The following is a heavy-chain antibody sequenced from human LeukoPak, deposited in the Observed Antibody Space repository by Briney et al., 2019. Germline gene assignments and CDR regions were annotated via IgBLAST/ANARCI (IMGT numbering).Heavy chain of an antibody. CDR1: GGTFSSYA. CDR3: ASDYGDLNAGFDY. D-gene: IGHD4-17*01. J-gene: IGHJ4*02. Sequence: RASVKVSCKASGGTFSSYAISWVRQAPGQGLEWMGGIIPIFGTANYAQKFQGRVTITADESTSTAYMELSSLRSEDTAVYYCASDYGDLNAGFDYWGQGTLVTVSS. CDR2: IIPIFGTA. V-gene: IGHV1-69*13.